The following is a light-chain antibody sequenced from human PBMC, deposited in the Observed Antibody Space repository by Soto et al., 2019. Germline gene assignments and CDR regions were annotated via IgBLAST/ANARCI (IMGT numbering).Light chain of an antibody. CDR2: AAY. Sequence: VLWMTQSPSLLSASTGDRVTISCRMSQGISSSLAWYQQKTGKTPELLIYAAYILKNGVPSTFSGSGSGTEFTLTISYLQSEDCATYYCQQDYSFPRTFSQGTKVEIK. CDR1: QGISSS. V-gene: IGKV1D-8*01. J-gene: IGKJ1*01. CDR3: QQDYSFPRT.